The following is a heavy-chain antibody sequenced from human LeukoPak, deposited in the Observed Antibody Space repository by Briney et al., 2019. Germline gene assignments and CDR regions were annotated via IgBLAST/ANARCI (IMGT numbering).Heavy chain of an antibody. CDR2: ISYDGSNK. D-gene: IGHD2-2*01. Sequence: GGSLRLSCAASGFTFSSYDMHWVRQAPGKGLEWVSVISYDGSNKYYADSVKGRFTISRDNSKNTLYLQMNSLRAEDTAVYYCARDWLPAAYEYFQHWGQGTLVTVSS. CDR3: ARDWLPAAYEYFQH. CDR1: GFTFSSYD. J-gene: IGHJ1*01. V-gene: IGHV3-30*04.